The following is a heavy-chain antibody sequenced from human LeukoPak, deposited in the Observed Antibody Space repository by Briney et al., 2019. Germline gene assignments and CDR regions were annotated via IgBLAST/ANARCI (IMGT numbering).Heavy chain of an antibody. V-gene: IGHV1-8*02. Sequence: GASVKVSCKASGYTFTSYAMNWVRQAPGQGLEWMGWMNPYSGNTDYAQKFKGRLTMTRDTSMRTAYMELSSLKSEDTAVYYCTRRLDTIEFDPWGQGTLVTVSS. J-gene: IGHJ5*02. CDR1: GYTFTSYA. CDR3: TRRLDTIEFDP. D-gene: IGHD5-12*01. CDR2: MNPYSGNT.